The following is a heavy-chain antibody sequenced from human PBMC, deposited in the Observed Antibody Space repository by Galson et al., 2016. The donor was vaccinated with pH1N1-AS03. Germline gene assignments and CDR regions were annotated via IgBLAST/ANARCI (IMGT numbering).Heavy chain of an antibody. CDR2: IRYDGSNT. Sequence: SLRLSCAASGFTFSSYGLHWIRQAPGEGLEWVTFIRYDGSNTYYVDSVRGRFTISRDNSKNMLYLQMNSLRAEDSAAYYCAKDRVRLQVTESNAFDIWGQGTMVTVSS. V-gene: IGHV3-30*02. D-gene: IGHD4-23*01. J-gene: IGHJ3*02. CDR1: GFTFSSYG. CDR3: AKDRVRLQVTESNAFDI.